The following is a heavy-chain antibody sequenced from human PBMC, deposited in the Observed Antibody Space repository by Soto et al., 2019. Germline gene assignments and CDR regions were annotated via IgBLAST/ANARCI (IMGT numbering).Heavy chain of an antibody. CDR2: IFYSGGT. CDR1: GDSISTYY. Sequence: PSETLSLTCTVSGDSISTYYWSWIRQPPGKGLQWIGYIFYSGGTAYNPSLKSRVTISLDMSKKQISLKMSSVTTADTATYFCARLQLVQKVIDHWGQGTLVTVYS. D-gene: IGHD1-1*01. J-gene: IGHJ4*02. CDR3: ARLQLVQKVIDH. V-gene: IGHV4-59*01.